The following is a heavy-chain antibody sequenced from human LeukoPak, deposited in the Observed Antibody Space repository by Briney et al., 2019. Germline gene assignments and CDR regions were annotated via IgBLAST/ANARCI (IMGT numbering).Heavy chain of an antibody. D-gene: IGHD6-19*01. CDR2: INPNSGAT. Sequence: GASVKVSCKASGYTFTGYYLHWVRQAPAQGLEWMGWINPNSGATNYAQKFQGRVTMTRDTSISTAYMELSRLRSDDTAVYYCARGIALPSGEGYFDPWGQGTLVTVSS. J-gene: IGHJ5*02. CDR1: GYTFTGYY. CDR3: ARGIALPSGEGYFDP. V-gene: IGHV1-2*02.